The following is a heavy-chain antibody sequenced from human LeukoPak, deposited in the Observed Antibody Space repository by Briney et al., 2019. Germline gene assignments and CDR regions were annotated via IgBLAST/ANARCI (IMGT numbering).Heavy chain of an antibody. J-gene: IGHJ3*02. D-gene: IGHD3-10*01. Sequence: GGSLRLSCAASGFTFGNAWMSWVRQATGKGLEWVGRIKRKTNGGTTDYGAPVKGRFTISRDDSKNTLYLQMNSLKTEDTAVYYCTTHDYYGSGTFDIWGQGTMVTVSS. CDR3: TTHDYYGSGTFDI. V-gene: IGHV3-15*01. CDR1: GFTFGNAW. CDR2: IKRKTNGGTT.